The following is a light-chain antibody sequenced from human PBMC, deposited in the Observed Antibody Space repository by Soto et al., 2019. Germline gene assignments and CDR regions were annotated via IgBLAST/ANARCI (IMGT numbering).Light chain of an antibody. V-gene: IGLV2-14*01. Sequence: QSVLTQPASVSGSPGQSITISCTGTSSDVGGYNYVSWYQQHPGKAPKLMIYDVSNRPSGVSNRFSGSKSGNTASLTISGVQAEDEADYYCSSYTSSSTPVVFGGGTKVTVL. J-gene: IGLJ2*01. CDR3: SSYTSSSTPVV. CDR2: DVS. CDR1: SSDVGGYNY.